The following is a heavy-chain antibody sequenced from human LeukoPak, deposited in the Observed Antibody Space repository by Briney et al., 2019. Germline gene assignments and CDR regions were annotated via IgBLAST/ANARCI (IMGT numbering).Heavy chain of an antibody. V-gene: IGHV3-11*05. D-gene: IGHD2-2*02. CDR2: ISTTSSYT. Sequence: GGFLRLSCAASGFTFSDYYMSWIRQAPGKGLEWVSYISTTSSYTDYADSVRGRFTISRDNAKNLLYLQMNSLRPEDTAVYYCARDWYCSSSICYTDRNWFDPWGQGTLVTVSS. CDR1: GFTFSDYY. CDR3: ARDWYCSSSICYTDRNWFDP. J-gene: IGHJ5*02.